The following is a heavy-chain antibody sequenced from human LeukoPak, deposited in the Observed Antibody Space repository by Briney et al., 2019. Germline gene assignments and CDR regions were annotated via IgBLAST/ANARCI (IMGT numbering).Heavy chain of an antibody. D-gene: IGHD3-10*01. CDR1: GGTFSRYA. CDR2: ITPIFGTA. Sequence: ASVKVSCKASGGTFSRYAISWVRQSPGQGLEWMGGITPIFGTANYAQKFQGRVTMTRDTSTSTVYMELSSLRSEDTAVYYCARDQGRYYYGSGSYYYWGQGTLVTVSS. J-gene: IGHJ4*02. V-gene: IGHV1-69*05. CDR3: ARDQGRYYYGSGSYYY.